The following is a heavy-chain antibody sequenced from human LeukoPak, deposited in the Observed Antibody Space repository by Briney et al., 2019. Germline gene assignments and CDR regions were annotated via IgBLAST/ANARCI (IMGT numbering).Heavy chain of an antibody. CDR2: ISYDGSNK. D-gene: IGHD5-24*01. CDR1: GFTFSSYG. CDR3: AKPGDGNRTHYFDY. Sequence: GGSLRLSCAASGFTFSSYGMHWVRQAPGKGLEWVAVISYDGSNKYYADSVKGRFTISRDNSKNTLYLQMNSLRAEDTAVYYCAKPGDGNRTHYFDYWGQGTLVTVSS. J-gene: IGHJ4*02. V-gene: IGHV3-30*18.